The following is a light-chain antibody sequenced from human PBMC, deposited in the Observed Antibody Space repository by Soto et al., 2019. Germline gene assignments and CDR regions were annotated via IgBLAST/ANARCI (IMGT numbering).Light chain of an antibody. CDR1: RSVGSN. J-gene: IGKJ5*01. Sequence: IVMTQSPATVSVSPGERVTLSCRASRSVGSNLAWYQQKPGQAPKLLIYGASIRATDIPARFSGSGYGTEFSLTISSLQSEDFAVFYCQQYNSWPPITFGQGTRLDIK. V-gene: IGKV3D-15*01. CDR2: GAS. CDR3: QQYNSWPPIT.